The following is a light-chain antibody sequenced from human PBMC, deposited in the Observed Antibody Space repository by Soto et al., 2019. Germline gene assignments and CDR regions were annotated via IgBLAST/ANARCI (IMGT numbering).Light chain of an antibody. CDR2: AAS. Sequence: DLQMTQAPSSLSAYVGDRVTITCRASQSISSYLNWYQQKPGKAPKLLIYAASSLQSGVPSRFSGSGSGTDFTLTISSLQPEDFATYYCQQSYSTPWTFGQGTKVDIK. CDR1: QSISSY. CDR3: QQSYSTPWT. V-gene: IGKV1-39*01. J-gene: IGKJ1*01.